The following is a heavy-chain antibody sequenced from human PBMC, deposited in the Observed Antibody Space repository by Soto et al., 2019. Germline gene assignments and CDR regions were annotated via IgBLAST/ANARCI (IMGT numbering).Heavy chain of an antibody. Sequence: SETLSLTCSVSNGSISGFYWTWIRQPPGKILEWIGYIHYSGRTDYNPSLTSRATMSVDTSKNQFSLNLKSITAADTAVYYCVRVGVGIGNHFDSWGRGTLVTVS. CDR3: VRVGVGIGNHFDS. CDR2: IHYSGRT. D-gene: IGHD1-26*01. J-gene: IGHJ4*02. CDR1: NGSISGFY. V-gene: IGHV4-59*12.